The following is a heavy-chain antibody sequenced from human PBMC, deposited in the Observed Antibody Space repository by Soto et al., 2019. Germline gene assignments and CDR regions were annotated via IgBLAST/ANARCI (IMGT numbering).Heavy chain of an antibody. CDR3: ARDIYDFWSGYYTDYYYGMDV. J-gene: IGHJ6*02. Sequence: PGGSLRLSCAASGFTFSSYSMNWVRQAPGKGLEWVSSISSSSSYIYYADSVKGRFTISRDNAKNSLYLQMNSLRAEDTAVYYCARDIYDFWSGYYTDYYYGMDVWGQGTTVTVSS. CDR1: GFTFSSYS. CDR2: ISSSSSYI. V-gene: IGHV3-21*01. D-gene: IGHD3-3*01.